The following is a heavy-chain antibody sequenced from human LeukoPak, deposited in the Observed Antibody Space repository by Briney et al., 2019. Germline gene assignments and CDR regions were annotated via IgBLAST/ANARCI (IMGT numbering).Heavy chain of an antibody. CDR2: INPNSGGT. Sequence: ASVKVSCKASGYTFSDYYMHWVRQAPGQGLEWMGWINPNSGGTNYAQKFRGRVTMTRDTSISTAYMELSRLRSDDTAVCYCARAGYCSGGSCYLFVDYWGQGTLVTVSS. V-gene: IGHV1-2*02. J-gene: IGHJ4*02. CDR1: GYTFSDYY. CDR3: ARAGYCSGGSCYLFVDY. D-gene: IGHD2-15*01.